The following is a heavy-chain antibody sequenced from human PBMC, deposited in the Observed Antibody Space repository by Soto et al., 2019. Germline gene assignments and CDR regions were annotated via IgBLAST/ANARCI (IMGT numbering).Heavy chain of an antibody. CDR2: IYYSGST. J-gene: IGHJ6*02. CDR1: GGSVSSGSYY. V-gene: IGHV4-61*01. Sequence: SETLSLTCTVSGGSVSSGSYYWSWIRQPPGKGLEWIGYIYYSGSTNYNPSLKSRVTISVDTSKNQFSLKLSSVTAADTAVYYWARVGVGSFQPFYYGMDVWGQGTTVTVFS. D-gene: IGHD2-15*01. CDR3: ARVGVGSFQPFYYGMDV.